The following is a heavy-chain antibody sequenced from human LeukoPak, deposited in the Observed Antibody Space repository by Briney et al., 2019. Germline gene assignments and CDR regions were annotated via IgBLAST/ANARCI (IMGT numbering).Heavy chain of an antibody. CDR3: ARDGPYYDSSGYYYAFDI. Sequence: GSLRLSCAASGFTVSSNYMSWVRQAPGKGLEWVSVIYSGGSTYYADSVKGRFTISRDNSKNTLYLQMNSLRAEDTAVYYCARDGPYYDSSGYYYAFDIWGQGTMVTVSS. J-gene: IGHJ3*02. CDR1: GFTVSSNY. CDR2: IYSGGST. D-gene: IGHD3-22*01. V-gene: IGHV3-66*01.